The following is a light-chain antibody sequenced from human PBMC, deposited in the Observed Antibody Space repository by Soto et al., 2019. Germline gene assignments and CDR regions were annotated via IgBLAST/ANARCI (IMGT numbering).Light chain of an antibody. CDR2: QDI. V-gene: IGLV3-1*01. CDR1: KLGNKY. Sequence: SYELTQPPSVSVSPGQTASVTCSGDKLGNKYACWYQQKPGQSPVLVIYQDIRRPSGLPERFSGSNSGNTATLTISGTQAMDEADYYCQAWDSNSVVFGGGTKLTVL. CDR3: QAWDSNSVV. J-gene: IGLJ2*01.